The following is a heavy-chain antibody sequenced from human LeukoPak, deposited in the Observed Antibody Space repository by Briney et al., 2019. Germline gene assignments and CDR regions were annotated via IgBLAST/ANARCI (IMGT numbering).Heavy chain of an antibody. CDR3: ANANYSRNYFEY. J-gene: IGHJ4*02. Sequence: GRSLRLSCSASGFTFDDYAMHGVRQAPGKGLEWVSGISWNRGSIGYADSVKGRFTIPRDNPKNSLYLQMNSLRAEGTALYYCANANYSRNYFEYWGQGTLVTVSS. D-gene: IGHD5-24*01. V-gene: IGHV3-9*01. CDR1: GFTFDDYA. CDR2: ISWNRGSI.